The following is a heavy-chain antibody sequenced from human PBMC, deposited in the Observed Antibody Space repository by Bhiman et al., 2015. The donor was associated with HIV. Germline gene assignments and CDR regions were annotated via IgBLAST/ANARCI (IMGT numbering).Heavy chain of an antibody. V-gene: IGHV3-30-3*01. CDR3: ARDREAAPLTYYYGMDV. D-gene: IGHD6-6*01. Sequence: QVQLVESGGGVVQPGRSLRLSCAASAFTFSSYAMHWVRQTPGKGLEWVAVISYDGSKKSYADSVKGRFTISRDNSKNTLFVQMNRLRGEDTAVYYCARDREAAPLTYYYGMDVWGQGTTVTVSS. J-gene: IGHJ6*02. CDR1: AFTFSSYA. CDR2: ISYDGSKK.